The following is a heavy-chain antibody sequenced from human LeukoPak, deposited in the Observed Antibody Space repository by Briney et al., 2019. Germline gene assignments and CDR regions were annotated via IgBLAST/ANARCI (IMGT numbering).Heavy chain of an antibody. CDR3: AKVGYYYDSSAYSRDAFDI. CDR2: INWNGGSS. D-gene: IGHD3-22*01. CDR1: GFTFDDYG. Sequence: GGSLRLSCAASGFTFDDYGMSWVRQAPGKGLEWVSLINWNGGSSGYADSVKGRFTISRDNSKNTLYLQMNSLRAEDTAVYYCAKVGYYYDSSAYSRDAFDIWGQGTMVTVSS. V-gene: IGHV3-20*04. J-gene: IGHJ3*02.